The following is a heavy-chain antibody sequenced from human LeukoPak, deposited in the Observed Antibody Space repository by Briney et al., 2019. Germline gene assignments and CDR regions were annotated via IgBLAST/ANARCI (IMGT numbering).Heavy chain of an antibody. CDR3: ARDLTYNSWYYFDS. Sequence: PGGSLRLSCAASGFTFSYYGMHWVRQAPGKGLEWVTFIGYDGTDKYYADSVKGRFTISRDNSKNTLSLHMNSLRAEDTAVYYCARDLTYNSWYYFDSWRQGTLVTVSS. CDR1: GFTFSYYG. CDR2: IGYDGTDK. D-gene: IGHD6-13*01. V-gene: IGHV3-30*02. J-gene: IGHJ4*02.